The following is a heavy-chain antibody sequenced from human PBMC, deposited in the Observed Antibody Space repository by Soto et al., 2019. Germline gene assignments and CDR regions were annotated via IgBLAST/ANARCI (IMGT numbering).Heavy chain of an antibody. J-gene: IGHJ4*02. V-gene: IGHV3-23*01. D-gene: IGHD3-10*01. CDR1: GFTFSTYV. CDR3: SKAVEELWFGDLVPDY. CDR2: ISGSGRCT. Sequence: EVQLLESGGGLVQPGGSLRLSCAASGFTFSTYVMNWVRQSPGKGLDWVSGISGSGRCTYYADSVKGRFTLSRDNSKNTMDLQMNSMRAEAMAVYSCSKAVEELWFGDLVPDYCVKRTMVTGST.